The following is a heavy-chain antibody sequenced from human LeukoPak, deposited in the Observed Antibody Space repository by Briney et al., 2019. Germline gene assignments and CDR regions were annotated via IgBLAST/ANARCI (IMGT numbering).Heavy chain of an antibody. V-gene: IGHV1-2*02. D-gene: IGHD3-3*01. Sequence: ASVKVSCKASGYTFTGYHMHWVRQAPGQGLEWMGWINPNSGGTNYAQKFQGRVTMTRDTSISTAYMELSRLRSDDTAVYYCARASRITIFGVATNYMDVWGKGTTVTVSS. CDR2: INPNSGGT. CDR1: GYTFTGYH. J-gene: IGHJ6*03. CDR3: ARASRITIFGVATNYMDV.